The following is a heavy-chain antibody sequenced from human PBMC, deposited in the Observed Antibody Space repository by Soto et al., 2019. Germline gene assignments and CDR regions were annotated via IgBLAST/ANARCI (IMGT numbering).Heavy chain of an antibody. Sequence: QVQLQESGPGLVKPSGTLSLTCAVSGGSISSGTWWSWVRRSPGRGLAWIGEIYHSGSPNYNPSGKCRVTMSVDKSKNLFSLSLSSVTAADSALYYCARRIPAAPNWFDPWGQGTLVTVSS. CDR1: GGSISSGTW. CDR3: ARRIPAAPNWFDP. CDR2: IYHSGSP. V-gene: IGHV4-4*02. D-gene: IGHD2-2*01. J-gene: IGHJ5*02.